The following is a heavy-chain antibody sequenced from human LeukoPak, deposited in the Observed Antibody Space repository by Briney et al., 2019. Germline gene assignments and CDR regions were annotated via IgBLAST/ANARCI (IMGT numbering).Heavy chain of an antibody. Sequence: GSGPTLVKPTQTPTLTCTFSGFSLSTSGVGVGWIRQPPGKALEWLALIYWNDDKRYSPSLKSRLTITKDTSKNQVVLTMTNMDPVDTATYYCAHLADFWSGYFYFDYWGQGTLVTVSS. CDR1: GFSLSTSGVG. J-gene: IGHJ4*02. D-gene: IGHD3-3*01. V-gene: IGHV2-5*01. CDR2: IYWNDDK. CDR3: AHLADFWSGYFYFDY.